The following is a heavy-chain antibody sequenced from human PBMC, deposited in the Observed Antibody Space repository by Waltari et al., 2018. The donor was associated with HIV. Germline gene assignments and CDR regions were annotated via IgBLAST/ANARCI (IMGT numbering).Heavy chain of an antibody. D-gene: IGHD6-19*01. Sequence: QVQLQQWGAGLLKPSETLSLTCAVYGGSFSGYYWSWIRQPPGKGLEWIGEINHSGSTNYNPSLKSRVTISVDTSNNEFSLTLSSVTAAETAVYYCAGGSSWVQWLVRRWFVPWGQGTLVTVSS. CDR3: AGGSSWVQWLVRRWFVP. CDR1: GGSFSGYY. J-gene: IGHJ5*02. V-gene: IGHV4-34*01. CDR2: INHSGST.